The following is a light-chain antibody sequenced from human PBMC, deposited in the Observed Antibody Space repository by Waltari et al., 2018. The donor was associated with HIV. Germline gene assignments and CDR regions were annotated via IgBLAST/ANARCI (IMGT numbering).Light chain of an antibody. CDR1: QSVSSY. CDR2: DGS. J-gene: IGKJ3*01. CDR3: QQRSNWLT. Sequence: DIVLTQSPATLPLSPGERATLPCRASQSVSSYLAWYQQQPGQAPRLYSYDGSNRATGNPARCSGSGSETDFTLTISSLEPEDVAVYYWQQRSNWLTFGPGTKVDIK. V-gene: IGKV3-11*01.